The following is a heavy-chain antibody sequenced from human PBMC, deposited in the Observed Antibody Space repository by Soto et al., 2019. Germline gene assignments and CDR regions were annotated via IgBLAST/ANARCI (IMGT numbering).Heavy chain of an antibody. V-gene: IGHV4-59*01. CDR1: GGSISGYY. D-gene: IGHD2-21*02. J-gene: IGHJ6*02. CDR3: ARDLWGYCGTDCYPLDV. CDR2: MYKTGST. Sequence: QVQLQESGPGLVKPSETLSLTCTVSGGSISGYYWSWLRQPPGKGLEWIGYMYKTGSTVYNPSFKSRVTISVDTSKNQFSLKLNSVTAADTAVYYCARDLWGYCGTDCYPLDVWGQGTTVTVSS.